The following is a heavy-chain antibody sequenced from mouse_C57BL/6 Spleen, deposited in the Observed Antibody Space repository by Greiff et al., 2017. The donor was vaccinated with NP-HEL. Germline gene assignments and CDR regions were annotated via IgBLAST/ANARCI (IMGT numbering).Heavy chain of an antibody. J-gene: IGHJ2*01. CDR1: GYTFTDYY. Sequence: EVQLQQSGPELVKPGASVKISCKASGYTFTDYYMNWVKQSHGKSLEWIGDINPNNGGTSYNQKFKGKATLTVDKSSSTAYMELRSLTSEDSAVYYGAREGTITTVVAPFDYWGQGTTLTVSS. D-gene: IGHD1-1*01. CDR3: AREGTITTVVAPFDY. CDR2: INPNNGGT. V-gene: IGHV1-26*01.